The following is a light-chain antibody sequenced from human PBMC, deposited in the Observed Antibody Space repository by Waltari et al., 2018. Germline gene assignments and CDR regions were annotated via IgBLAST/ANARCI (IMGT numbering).Light chain of an antibody. V-gene: IGLV2-23*01. CDR3: CSSSGGGTWV. CDR1: TTDF. Sequence: QSALTQPASMSGSPGQSITISCTSTTTDFVSWYPHLPGKAPRLLIYEGSKRPSGLSGRFSGSQSGNTASLTISGLEFDDQATYYCCSSSGGGTWVFGGGTELAVL. J-gene: IGLJ3*02. CDR2: EGS.